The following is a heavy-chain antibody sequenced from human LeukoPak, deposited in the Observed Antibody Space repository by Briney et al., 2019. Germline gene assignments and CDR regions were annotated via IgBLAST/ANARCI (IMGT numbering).Heavy chain of an antibody. J-gene: IGHJ4*02. CDR1: GFPFTIYT. Sequence: GGSLRLSCTACGFPFTIYTMIWVRQAPGKGLEWVSALSGSGDTTYYTDSMKGRFTISRDNSKNTLYLQKKTLRDEDTAVYYCSRDRPGAMLYFDCWGQGTLVTVSS. V-gene: IGHV3-23*01. D-gene: IGHD2-2*01. CDR2: LSGSGDTT. CDR3: SRDRPGAMLYFDC.